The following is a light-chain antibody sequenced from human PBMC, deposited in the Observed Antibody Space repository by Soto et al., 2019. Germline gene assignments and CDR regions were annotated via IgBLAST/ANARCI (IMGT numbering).Light chain of an antibody. CDR2: RTN. CDR1: SGSVSTNNY. V-gene: IGLV8-61*01. J-gene: IGLJ3*02. Sequence: QAVVTQEPSFSVSPGGTVTLTCALSSGSVSTNNYPSWCQQTPGQPPRTLIFRTNTRSSGVADRFSGSILGSKAALTITGAQADDESDYYCVLYMGRGIWVFGGGTKVTVL. CDR3: VLYMGRGIWV.